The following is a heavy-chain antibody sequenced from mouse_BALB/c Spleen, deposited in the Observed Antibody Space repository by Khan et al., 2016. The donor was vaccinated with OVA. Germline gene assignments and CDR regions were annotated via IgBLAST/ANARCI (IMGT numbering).Heavy chain of an antibody. Sequence: EVQLVETGGGLVRPGGSLKLSCAASGFSFSSYSMSWVRQTPEKRLEWFATISSGGTYTYYPDSVKGRFTIPRDKSKNTPYLQMSRRRSKRTAIYYCHRHRGYYGHTPYVDYWGQGTTLTVSS. CDR3: HRHRGYYGHTPYVDY. CDR2: ISSGGTYT. V-gene: IGHV5-9-3*01. D-gene: IGHD1-1*01. CDR1: GFSFSSYS. J-gene: IGHJ2*01.